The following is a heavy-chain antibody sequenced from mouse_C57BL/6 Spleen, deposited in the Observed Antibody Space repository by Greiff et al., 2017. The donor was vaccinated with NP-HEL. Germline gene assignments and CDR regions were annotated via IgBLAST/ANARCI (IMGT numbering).Heavy chain of an antibody. J-gene: IGHJ4*01. V-gene: IGHV1-18*01. CDR3: ARQLRLPYYAMDY. Sequence: EVQRVESGPELVKPGASVKIPCKASGYTFTDYNMDWVKQSHGKSLEWIGDINPNNGGTIYNQKFKGKATLTVDKSSSTAYMELRSLTSEDTAVYYCARQLRLPYYAMDYWGQGTSVTVSS. CDR1: GYTFTDYN. D-gene: IGHD3-2*02. CDR2: INPNNGGT.